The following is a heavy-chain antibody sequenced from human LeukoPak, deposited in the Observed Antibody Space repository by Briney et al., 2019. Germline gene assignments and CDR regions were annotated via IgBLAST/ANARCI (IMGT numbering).Heavy chain of an antibody. CDR2: ISGSGGST. CDR3: ARGGASSYYYLMDV. J-gene: IGHJ6*02. D-gene: IGHD3-16*01. CDR1: GFTFSSYV. Sequence: PGGSLRLSCAASGFTFSSYVMRWVRQAPGKGPEWVSAISGSGGSTDHTDSVKGRFTISRDNSKNTVYLQMNSLRAEDTAVYYCARGGASSYYYLMDVWGHGTTVTVSS. V-gene: IGHV3-23*01.